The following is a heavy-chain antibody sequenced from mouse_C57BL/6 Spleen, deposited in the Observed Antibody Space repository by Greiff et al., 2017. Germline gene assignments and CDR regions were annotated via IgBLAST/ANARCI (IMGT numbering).Heavy chain of an antibody. J-gene: IGHJ2*01. V-gene: IGHV1-50*01. CDR3: ARSGNLGEDY. D-gene: IGHD3-1*01. Sequence: QVQLQQPGAELVKPGASVKLSCKASGYTFTSYWMQWVKQRPGQGLEWIGEIDPSDSYTNYNQKFKGKATLTVDTSSSTAYMQLSSLTSEDSAVYYCARSGNLGEDYWGQGTTLTVSS. CDR1: GYTFTSYW. CDR2: IDPSDSYT.